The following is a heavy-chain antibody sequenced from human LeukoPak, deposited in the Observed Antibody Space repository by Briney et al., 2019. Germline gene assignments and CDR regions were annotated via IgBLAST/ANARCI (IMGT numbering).Heavy chain of an antibody. D-gene: IGHD3-16*01. CDR3: AAGVGYAFDI. CDR2: IVVGSGNT. V-gene: IGHV1-58*02. J-gene: IGHJ3*02. CDR1: GFTFTSSA. Sequence: SVKVSCKASGFTFTSSAMQWVRQARGQSLEWIGWIVVGSGNTNCAQKFQERVTITRDMSTSTAYMELSSLRSEDTAVYYCAAGVGYAFDIWGQGTMVTVSS.